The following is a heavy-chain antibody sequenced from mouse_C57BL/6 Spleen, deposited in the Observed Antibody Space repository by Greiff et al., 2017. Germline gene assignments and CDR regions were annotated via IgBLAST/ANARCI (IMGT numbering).Heavy chain of an antibody. D-gene: IGHD3-3*01. CDR2: IDPETGGT. CDR1: GYTFTDYE. Sequence: QVQLQQPGAELVRPGASVTLSCKASGYTFTDYEMHWVKQTPVHGLEWIGAIDPETGGTAYNQKFKGKAILTADKSSSTAYMELRSLTSEDSAVYYCTRGGTELDYWGQGTTLTVAS. CDR3: TRGGTELDY. J-gene: IGHJ2*01. V-gene: IGHV1-15*01.